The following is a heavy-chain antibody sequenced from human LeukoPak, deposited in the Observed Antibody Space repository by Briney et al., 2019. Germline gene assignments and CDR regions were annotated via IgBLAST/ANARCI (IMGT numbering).Heavy chain of an antibody. J-gene: IGHJ3*02. CDR1: GFIFRSYG. Sequence: GGSLRLSCAASGFIFRSYGMHWVRQAPGKGLEWVAVILYDGSNKYYADSVKGRFTISRDNSKNTLYLQMNSLRAEDTAVYYCAKDKGYCSGGSCLVAIPGDAFDIWGQGTMVTVSS. CDR3: AKDKGYCSGGSCLVAIPGDAFDI. V-gene: IGHV3-30*18. D-gene: IGHD2-15*01. CDR2: ILYDGSNK.